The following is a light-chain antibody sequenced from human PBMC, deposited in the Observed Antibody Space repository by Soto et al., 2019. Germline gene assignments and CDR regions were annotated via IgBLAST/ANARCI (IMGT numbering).Light chain of an antibody. J-gene: IGKJ2*01. V-gene: IGKV3-15*01. CDR2: GAS. CDR1: QSVSSN. Sequence: EIVMTQSPATLSLSPGERATLSCRASQSVSSNLAWYQQKPGQPPRLLIYGASTSATGIPARFSGSGSGTEFTLTISSLQSEDFAVYYCQQYNNWPPYTFGQGTKLEIK. CDR3: QQYNNWPPYT.